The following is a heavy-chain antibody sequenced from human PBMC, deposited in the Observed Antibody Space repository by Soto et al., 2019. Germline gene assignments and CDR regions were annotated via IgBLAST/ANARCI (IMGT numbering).Heavy chain of an antibody. Sequence: SGTLSLTCAVHGGCFGGYSRCCIGQPPGKGLEWIGEINHSGGTSYNPSLKSRVTISVDTSKSQFSLKLTSVTAADRAVYYCARGSVDMVHTTSSNQYWGKGPPVTLS. CDR2: INHSGGT. D-gene: IGHD3-10*01. CDR1: GGCFGGYS. V-gene: IGHV4-34*01. J-gene: IGHJ6*03. CDR3: ARGSVDMVHTTSSNQY.